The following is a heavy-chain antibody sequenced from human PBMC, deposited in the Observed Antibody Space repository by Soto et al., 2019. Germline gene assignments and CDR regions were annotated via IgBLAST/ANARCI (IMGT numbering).Heavy chain of an antibody. J-gene: IGHJ3*02. CDR2: IIPMLGIA. CDR3: SIGSWSGEVFDI. CDR1: GGTFSTYS. Sequence: QVQLVQSGAEVKKPGSSVKVSCKDSGGTFSTYSMFWVRQAPGQGLEWMGRIIPMLGIANYAQRFQDRVTITAATSTATAYMELSSLRSEDTARYYCSIGSWSGEVFDILGQGTMVTVSS. D-gene: IGHD2-21*01. V-gene: IGHV1-69*02.